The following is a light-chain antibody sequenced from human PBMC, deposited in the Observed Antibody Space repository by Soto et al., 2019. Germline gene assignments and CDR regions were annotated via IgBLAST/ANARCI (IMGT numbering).Light chain of an antibody. CDR2: GAS. J-gene: IGKJ3*01. Sequence: EIVLTQSPGTLSVSPGERVTLSCRASQSVNSNYLAWYQQRPGQAPRLLIFGASYRATGIPDRFSGSGSGTDFTLTISRLEPEDFAGYYCQQYSSSPPEFTFGPGTRVYSK. V-gene: IGKV3-20*01. CDR3: QQYSSSPPEFT. CDR1: QSVNSNY.